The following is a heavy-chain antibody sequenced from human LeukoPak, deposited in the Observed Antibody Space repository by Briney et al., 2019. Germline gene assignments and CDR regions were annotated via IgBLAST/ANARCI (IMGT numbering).Heavy chain of an antibody. CDR2: ISSSSSTI. CDR3: ARVGGWYEVDY. J-gene: IGHJ4*02. CDR1: GFTFSSYA. Sequence: GGSLRLSCAASGFTFSSYAMSWIRQPPGKRLEYISYISSSSSTINYADSVKGRFTISRDNAKNSLYLQMNSLRAEDTAVYYCARVGGWYEVDYWGQGTLVTVSS. D-gene: IGHD6-19*01. V-gene: IGHV3-48*04.